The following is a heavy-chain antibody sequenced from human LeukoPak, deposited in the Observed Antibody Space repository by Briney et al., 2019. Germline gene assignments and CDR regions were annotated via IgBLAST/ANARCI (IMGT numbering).Heavy chain of an antibody. J-gene: IGHJ4*02. CDR2: ITYSGTT. Sequence: SETLSLSCSVPGGSISSRDYYWGWIRQPPGKGLEWVGSITYSGTTYYKPSLQSRITVSADTSTNQFSLKLTSVTAADTAVYYCVTRYSASVKQDFWGQGLLVTVSS. CDR1: GGSISSRDYY. D-gene: IGHD4-11*01. V-gene: IGHV4-39*01. CDR3: VTRYSASVKQDF.